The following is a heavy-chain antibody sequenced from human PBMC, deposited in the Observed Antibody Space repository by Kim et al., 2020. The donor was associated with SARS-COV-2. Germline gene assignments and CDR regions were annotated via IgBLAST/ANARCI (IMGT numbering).Heavy chain of an antibody. J-gene: IGHJ6*02. CDR2: IIPIFGTA. V-gene: IGHV1-69*13. D-gene: IGHD1-26*01. CDR3: AAYQGRIQVGAEYYGMDV. CDR1: GGTFSSYA. Sequence: SVKVSCKASGGTFSSYAISWVRQAPGQGLEWMGGIIPIFGTANYAQKFQGRVTITADESTSTAYMELSSLRSEDTAVYYCAAYQGRIQVGAEYYGMDVWGQGTTVTVSS.